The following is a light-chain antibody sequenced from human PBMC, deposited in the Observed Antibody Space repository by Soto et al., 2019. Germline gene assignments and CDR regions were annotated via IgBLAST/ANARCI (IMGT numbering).Light chain of an antibody. J-gene: IGLJ3*02. V-gene: IGLV1-51*01. CDR3: GTWDSSLSAWV. CDR1: GSNIGNNY. CDR2: DND. Sequence: QSVLTQPPSVSAAPGQKVTISCCGSGSNIGNNYVSWYQQLPGTAPKLLIYDNDKRPSGIPDRFSGSKSGTSATLGITGLQTGDEADYYCGTWDSSLSAWVFGGGTKLTVL.